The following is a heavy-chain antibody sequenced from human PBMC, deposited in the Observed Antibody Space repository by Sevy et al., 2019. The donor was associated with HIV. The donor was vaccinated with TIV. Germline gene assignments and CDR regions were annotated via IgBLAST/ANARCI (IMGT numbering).Heavy chain of an antibody. CDR2: FDPEDGER. J-gene: IGHJ4*02. CDR1: GHTLTELP. V-gene: IGHV1-24*01. D-gene: IGHD3-22*01. Sequence: ASVKVSCKFSGHTLTELPIHWVRQAPGKRLEWMGRFDPEDGERIYAQKFQGRVTMTEDTSTDTAYMELSSLRSEDTALYYCASTREYYSDNSGYFDYWGQGTLVNVS. CDR3: ASTREYYSDNSGYFDY.